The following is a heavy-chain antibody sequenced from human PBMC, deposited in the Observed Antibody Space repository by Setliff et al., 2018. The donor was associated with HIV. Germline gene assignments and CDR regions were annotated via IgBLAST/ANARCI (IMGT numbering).Heavy chain of an antibody. J-gene: IGHJ6*02. Sequence: GGSLRLSCATSGFAFSDYDFHWVRQVTGEGLEWVSAIGTGGDTYYADSVKGRYTISRDNAKNTLYLQMNSLRAEDTAIYFCARSFPYYYESSGLYAMDVWGQGTTVTVSS. V-gene: IGHV3-13*01. D-gene: IGHD3-22*01. CDR3: ARSFPYYYESSGLYAMDV. CDR1: GFAFSDYD. CDR2: IGTGGDT.